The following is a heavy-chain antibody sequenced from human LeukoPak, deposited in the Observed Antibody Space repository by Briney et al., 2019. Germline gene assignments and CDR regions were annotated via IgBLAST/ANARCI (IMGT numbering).Heavy chain of an antibody. J-gene: IGHJ3*02. Sequence: GGSLRLSCAGSGFTLSSYAMSWVRQAPGKGLEWVSVSSSSGKTNYADSVKGRFTISRDNSKNMLYLQMNSLRVEDTAVYYCARDSREGYKHDAFDIWGQGTTVTVSS. CDR1: GFTLSSYA. CDR2: SSSSGKT. V-gene: IGHV3-53*01. CDR3: ARDSREGYKHDAFDI. D-gene: IGHD5-24*01.